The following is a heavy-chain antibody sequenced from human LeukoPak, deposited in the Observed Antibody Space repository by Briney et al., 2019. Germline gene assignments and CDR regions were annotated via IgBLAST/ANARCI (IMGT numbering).Heavy chain of an antibody. V-gene: IGHV3-53*04. D-gene: IGHD3-10*01. J-gene: IGHJ3*02. CDR2: IYSGGSK. CDR3: ASNYYGSGSYCFDI. Sequence: PGGSLRLSCAASGFTASSNYMSWVRQAPGKGLEWVSVIYSGGSKYYADSVKGRFTISRHNSKNTLYLQMNSLRAEDTAVYYCASNYYGSGSYCFDIWGQGTMVTVSS. CDR1: GFTASSNY.